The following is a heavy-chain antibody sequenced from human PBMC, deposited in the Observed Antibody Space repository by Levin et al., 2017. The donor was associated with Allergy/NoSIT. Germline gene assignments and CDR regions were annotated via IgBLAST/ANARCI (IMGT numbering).Heavy chain of an antibody. J-gene: IGHJ4*02. CDR1: RGTLSSYA. CDR3: ARAMKSIIYYGAADY. CDR2: IIPIFNSP. V-gene: IGHV1-69*15. Sequence: KISCKSSRGTLSSYAVIWVRQAPGQGLEWLGTIIPIFNSPKYAQTFEGRVTITADDSTNTVFLELTSLRFEDTAMYFCARAMKSIIYYGAADYWGQGTLVTVSS. D-gene: IGHD3-16*01.